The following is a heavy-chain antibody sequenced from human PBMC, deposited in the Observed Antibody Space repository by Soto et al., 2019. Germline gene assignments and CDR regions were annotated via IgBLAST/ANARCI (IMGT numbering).Heavy chain of an antibody. J-gene: IGHJ4*02. CDR2: ISGSGGST. D-gene: IGHD3-10*02. V-gene: IGHV3-23*01. CDR1: GFTFSSYA. Sequence: EVQLLESGGGLVQPGGSLRLSCAASGFTFSSYAMSWVRQAPGKGLEWVSAISGSGGSTYYADSVKGRFTISRDNSKNTLYLQMNSRRAEDTAVYYCAKDQSPLFGELDYWGQGTLVTVSS. CDR3: AKDQSPLFGELDY.